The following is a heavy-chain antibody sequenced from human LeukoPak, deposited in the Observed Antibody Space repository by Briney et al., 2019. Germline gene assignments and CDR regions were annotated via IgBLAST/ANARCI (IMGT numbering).Heavy chain of an antibody. J-gene: IGHJ6*03. CDR3: AKGVVATIVASDYYMDV. V-gene: IGHV3-23*01. CDR2: ISGYNDNT. D-gene: IGHD5-12*01. Sequence: GESLQISCKGSGYNFTSYWIGWVRQAPGKGLEWVSIISGYNDNTYYADSVKGRFTISRDYSKNMLYLQMNSLRAEDTAVYYRAKGVVATIVASDYYMDVWGKGTTVTVSS. CDR1: GYNFTSYW.